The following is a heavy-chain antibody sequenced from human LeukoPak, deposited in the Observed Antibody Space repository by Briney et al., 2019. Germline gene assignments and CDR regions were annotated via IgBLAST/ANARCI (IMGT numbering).Heavy chain of an antibody. CDR2: FDPEDGET. D-gene: IGHD1-26*01. CDR1: GYTLTELS. CDR3: ATVRGSYWDLDY. J-gene: IGHJ4*02. V-gene: IGHV1-24*01. Sequence: ASVKVSCKASGYTLTELSMHWVRQAPGKGLEWMGGFDPEDGETIYAQKFQGRVTLTEDTSTDTAHMELSSLRSEDTAVYYCATVRGSYWDLDYWGQGTLVTVSS.